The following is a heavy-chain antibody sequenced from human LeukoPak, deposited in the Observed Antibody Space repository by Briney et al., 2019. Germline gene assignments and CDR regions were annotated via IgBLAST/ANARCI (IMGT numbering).Heavy chain of an antibody. D-gene: IGHD3-22*01. V-gene: IGHV5-51*01. Sequence: GESLKISCKGPRHSFHSQWIGWVRQMPGKGLEWMGIIYPGDSDTRYSPSFQGQVTISADKSISTAYLQWSSLKASDTAMYYCTRWYDSSAPGYFDYWGQGTLVTVSS. CDR3: TRWYDSSAPGYFDY. CDR2: IYPGDSDT. J-gene: IGHJ4*02. CDR1: RHSFHSQW.